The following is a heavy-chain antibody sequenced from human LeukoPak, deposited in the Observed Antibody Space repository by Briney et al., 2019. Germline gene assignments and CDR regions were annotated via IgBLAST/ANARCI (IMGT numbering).Heavy chain of an antibody. CDR1: GGSISSYY. D-gene: IGHD3-10*01. Sequence: SETLSLTCTVSGGSISSYYWSWIRQSPGKGLEWIGYIYYSGSTNYNPSLKSRVTISVDTSKNQFSLKLSSVTAADTAVYYCARVGITMVRGVIITSGWFDPWGQGTLVTVSS. J-gene: IGHJ5*02. V-gene: IGHV4-59*01. CDR2: IYYSGST. CDR3: ARVGITMVRGVIITSGWFDP.